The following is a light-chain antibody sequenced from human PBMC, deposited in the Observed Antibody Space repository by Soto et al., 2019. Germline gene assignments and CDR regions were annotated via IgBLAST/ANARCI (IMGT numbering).Light chain of an antibody. Sequence: QSALTQPASVSGSPGQSITISCTGTSSDVGGYNYVSWYQQHPNKAPKLMIFEVVNRPSGVSNRFSGSKSANTASLTISGLQSEDEADYYCSSYLSSNTGVFGGGTKLTVL. V-gene: IGLV2-14*01. CDR2: EVV. CDR3: SSYLSSNTGV. CDR1: SSDVGGYNY. J-gene: IGLJ3*02.